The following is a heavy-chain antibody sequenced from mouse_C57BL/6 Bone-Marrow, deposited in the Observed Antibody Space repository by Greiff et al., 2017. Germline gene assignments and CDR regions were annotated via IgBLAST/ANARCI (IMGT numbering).Heavy chain of an antibody. V-gene: IGHV1-81*01. CDR1: GYTFTSYG. J-gene: IGHJ4*01. D-gene: IGHD2-5*01. CDR2: IYPRSGNT. CDR3: ARYSNYVNYAMDY. Sequence: VQLVESGAELARPGASVKLSCKASGYTFTSYGISWVKQRTGQGLEWIGEIYPRSGNTYYNEKFKGKATLTADKSSSTAYMELRSLTSEDSAVYFCARYSNYVNYAMDYWGQGTSVTVSS.